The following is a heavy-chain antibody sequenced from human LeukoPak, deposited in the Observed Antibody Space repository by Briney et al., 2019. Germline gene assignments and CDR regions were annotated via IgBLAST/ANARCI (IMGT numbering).Heavy chain of an antibody. J-gene: IGHJ4*02. V-gene: IGHV1-46*01. CDR1: GYTFTSYY. D-gene: IGHD5-18*01. Sequence: ASVKVSCKASGYTFTSYYMHWVRQAPGQGLEWMGIINPSGGSTSYAQKFQGRVTMTRDMSTSTVHMELSSLRSEDTAVYYCARDDRPIQLWLNYWGQGTLVTVSS. CDR3: ARDDRPIQLWLNY. CDR2: INPSGGST.